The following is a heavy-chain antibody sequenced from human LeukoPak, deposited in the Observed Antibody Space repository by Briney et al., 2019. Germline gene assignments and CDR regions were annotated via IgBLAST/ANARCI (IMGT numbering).Heavy chain of an antibody. CDR2: IYSSGST. Sequence: SQTLSLTCTVSGGSISSGDYYWSWIRQPPGRGLEWFGYIYSSGSTYYNPSLKSRVTISVDTSKNQFSLKLSSVTAADTAVYYCARFTDCTNGVCYAPYYFDYWGQGTLVTVSS. CDR3: ARFTDCTNGVCYAPYYFDY. CDR1: GGSISSGDYY. V-gene: IGHV4-30-4*01. D-gene: IGHD2-8*01. J-gene: IGHJ4*02.